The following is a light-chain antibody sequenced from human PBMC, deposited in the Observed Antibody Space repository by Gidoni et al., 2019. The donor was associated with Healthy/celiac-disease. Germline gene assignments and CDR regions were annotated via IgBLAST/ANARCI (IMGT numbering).Light chain of an antibody. J-gene: IGLJ2*01. V-gene: IGLV2-14*01. CDR3: SSYTSSSTLDVV. CDR2: EVS. CDR1: SSDVGGYNY. Sequence: QSALTQPASVSGSPGQPITISCTGTSSDVGGYNYVSWYQQHPGKAPKLMIDEVSNRPSGVSNRFSGSKSGNTASLTISGLQAEDEADYYCSSYTSSSTLDVVFGGGTKLTVL.